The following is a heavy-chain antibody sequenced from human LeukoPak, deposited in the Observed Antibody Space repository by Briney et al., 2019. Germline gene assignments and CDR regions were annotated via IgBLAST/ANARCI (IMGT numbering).Heavy chain of an antibody. V-gene: IGHV4-30-4*01. J-gene: IGHJ4*02. D-gene: IGHD4-23*01. CDR1: GGSSRSDDYF. CDR3: ARENNDYGGKKAFDY. CDR2: IHYSWTT. Sequence: SETLSLTCAVSGGSSRSDDYFWSWIRQPPGKGLEWFGHIHYSWTTYSNPSLKSRVSISVDTSKNQFSLKLSSVTAADTAVYYCARENNDYGGKKAFDYWGQGTLVTVSS.